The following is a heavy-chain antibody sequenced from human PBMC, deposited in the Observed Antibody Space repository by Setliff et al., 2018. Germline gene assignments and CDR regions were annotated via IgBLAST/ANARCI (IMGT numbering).Heavy chain of an antibody. J-gene: IGHJ6*03. D-gene: IGHD6-19*01. CDR3: AREQWLDPPGYYYMDV. V-gene: IGHV4-4*07. CDR2: IYTSGSA. CDR1: GGSISNYY. Sequence: PSETLSLTCTVSGGSISNYYGSWIRQPAGKGLEWIGRIYTSGSANYNPSLKSRVTMSIDTSKNQFSLKLNSVTAADMAVYYCAREQWLDPPGYYYMDVWAKGTTVTVSS.